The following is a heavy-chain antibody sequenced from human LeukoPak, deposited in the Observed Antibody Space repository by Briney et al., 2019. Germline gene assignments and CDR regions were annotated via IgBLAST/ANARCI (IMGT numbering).Heavy chain of an antibody. CDR2: ISHSGST. V-gene: IGHV4-34*01. CDR1: GGSFSGYY. D-gene: IGHD5-12*01. CDR3: ARGPVAPVSANNDY. J-gene: IGHJ4*02. Sequence: SETLSLTCAVYGGSFSGYYWSWIRQPPGKGLEWIGEISHSGSTNYNPSLKSRVTISVDTSKNQFSLKLSSVTAADTAVYYCARGPVAPVSANNDYWGQGTLVTVSS.